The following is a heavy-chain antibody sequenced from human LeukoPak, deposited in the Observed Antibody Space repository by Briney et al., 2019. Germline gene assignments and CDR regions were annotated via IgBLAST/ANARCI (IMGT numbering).Heavy chain of an antibody. CDR3: VRETHGFEIGAYTSSGYIDY. V-gene: IGHV4-61*02. D-gene: IGHD3-22*01. CDR2: IYATGIT. CDR1: GGSITSGSYY. Sequence: SETLSLTCTVSGGSITSGSYYWSWIRQPAGKGLECIGRIYATGITNYNPSLKSRVTISVDTSKNQFSLKLSSVTAADTAVYYCVRETHGFEIGAYTSSGYIDYWGQGTLVTVSS. J-gene: IGHJ4*02.